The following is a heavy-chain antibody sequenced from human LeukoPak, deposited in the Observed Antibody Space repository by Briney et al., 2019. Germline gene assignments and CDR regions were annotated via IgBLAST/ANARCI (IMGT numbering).Heavy chain of an antibody. CDR2: INHSGST. CDR1: GGSFSGYY. Sequence: KPSETLSLTCAVYGGSFSGYYWRWIRQPPGKGLEWIGEINHSGSTNYNPPLKSRVTISVDTSKNQFSLKLSSVNAADTAVYYCARVLTVTASDAFDPWGQGTLVTVSS. V-gene: IGHV4-34*01. CDR3: ARVLTVTASDAFDP. D-gene: IGHD2-21*02. J-gene: IGHJ5*02.